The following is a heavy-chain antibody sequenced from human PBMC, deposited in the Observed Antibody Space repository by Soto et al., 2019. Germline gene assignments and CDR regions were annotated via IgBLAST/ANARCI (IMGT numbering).Heavy chain of an antibody. J-gene: IGHJ4*02. CDR3: TRIYGSGTYLPDY. D-gene: IGHD3-10*01. CDR2: IRSKNYGGAA. Sequence: EVQLVESGGGLEQPGRSLRLSCKGSGYSFDAYGVSWFRRAPGKGLEWIGFIRSKNYGGAADYAASVVGRFTISRDDPKSVAFLQMNSLKIEDTAMYYCTRIYGSGTYLPDYWGQGTLVTVSS. CDR1: GYSFDAYG. V-gene: IGHV3-49*03.